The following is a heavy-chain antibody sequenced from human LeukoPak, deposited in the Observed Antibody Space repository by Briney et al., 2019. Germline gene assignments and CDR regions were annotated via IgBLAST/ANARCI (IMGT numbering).Heavy chain of an antibody. D-gene: IGHD3-10*01. CDR3: ARDTFNYYGSGSPPSGENAFDI. CDR1: GGSFSGYY. Sequence: SETLSLTCAVYGGSFSGYYWSWIRQPPGKGLEWIGEINHSGSTNYNPSLKSRVTISVDTSKNQFSLKLSSVTAADTAVYYCARDTFNYYGSGSPPSGENAFDIWGQGTMVTVSS. V-gene: IGHV4-34*01. CDR2: INHSGST. J-gene: IGHJ3*02.